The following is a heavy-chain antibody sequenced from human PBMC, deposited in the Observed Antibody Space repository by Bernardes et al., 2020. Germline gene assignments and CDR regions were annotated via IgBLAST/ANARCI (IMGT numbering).Heavy chain of an antibody. CDR2: LWSDGSTT. CDR3: ARTGSCVGSYYSCLMYKDHAYSFDF. J-gene: IGHJ4*02. D-gene: IGHD3-10*01. CDR1: GFRLTSYD. Sequence: GGSLRLSCAASGFRLTSYDMHWVRQAPGKGLEWVAVLWSDGSTTYYADSFKGRFTISRDSSNNILFLEMSNLRAEDTAAYYCARTGSCVGSYYSCLMYKDHAYSFDFWGQGTWVTVSA. V-gene: IGHV3-30*02.